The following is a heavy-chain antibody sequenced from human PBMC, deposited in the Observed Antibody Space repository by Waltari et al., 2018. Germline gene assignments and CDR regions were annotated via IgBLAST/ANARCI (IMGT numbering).Heavy chain of an antibody. J-gene: IGHJ4*02. D-gene: IGHD2-21*01. CDR1: GYTFTSYD. CDR2: IHPNSGNT. Sequence: QVQLVQSGAEVKKPGASVRVSCKASGYTFTSYDINWVRQATGQGLEWMGWIHPNSGNTGYAQQFQGRVTMTRNTSISTAYMELSSLRSEDTAVYYCAIVRVMPPHFDYWGQGTLVTVSS. V-gene: IGHV1-8*02. CDR3: AIVRVMPPHFDY.